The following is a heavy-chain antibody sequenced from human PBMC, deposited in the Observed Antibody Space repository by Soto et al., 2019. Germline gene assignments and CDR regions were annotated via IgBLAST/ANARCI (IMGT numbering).Heavy chain of an antibody. J-gene: IGHJ6*02. CDR1: GFTVSSFA. D-gene: IGHD2-8*01. CDR3: AKVVDCGNGVCYYYYYYGMDV. CDR2: ISVSGGTT. Sequence: HPGGSLRLSCAASGFTVSSFALTWVRQTPGKGLKRVSAISVSGGTTYYADSVKGRFTIYRDNSKNTLYLQMHRLRAEDTALYYCAKVVDCGNGVCYYYYYYGMDVVGQGTTVTVS. V-gene: IGHV3-23*01.